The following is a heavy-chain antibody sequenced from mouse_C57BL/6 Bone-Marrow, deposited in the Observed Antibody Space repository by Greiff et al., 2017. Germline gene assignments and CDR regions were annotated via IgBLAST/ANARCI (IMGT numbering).Heavy chain of an antibody. Sequence: QVQLQQSGAELVRPGTSVKVSCKASGYAFTNYLIEWVKQRPGQGLEWIGVINPGSGGTNYNEKFKGKATLTADKSSSTAYMQLSSLTSEDSAVYFGARRGGYYLFDYWGQGTTLTVSS. CDR2: INPGSGGT. CDR3: ARRGGYYLFDY. J-gene: IGHJ2*01. D-gene: IGHD2-3*01. CDR1: GYAFTNYL. V-gene: IGHV1-54*01.